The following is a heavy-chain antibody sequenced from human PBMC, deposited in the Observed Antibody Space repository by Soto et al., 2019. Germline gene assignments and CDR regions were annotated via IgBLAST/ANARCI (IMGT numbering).Heavy chain of an antibody. J-gene: IGHJ5*02. V-gene: IGHV1-69*13. CDR2: IIPIFGTA. CDR3: ARGGGNYYDSSGYPKPNWFDP. CDR1: GGTFSSYA. D-gene: IGHD3-22*01. Sequence: GASVKVSCKASGGTFSSYAISWVRQAPGQGLEWMGGIIPIFGTANYAQKFQGRVTITADESTSTAYMELSSLRSEETAVYYCARGGGNYYDSSGYPKPNWFDPWGQGTLVTLSS.